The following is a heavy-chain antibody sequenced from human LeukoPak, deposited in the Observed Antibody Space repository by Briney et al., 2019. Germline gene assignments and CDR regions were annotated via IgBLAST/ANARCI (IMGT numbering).Heavy chain of an antibody. J-gene: IGHJ4*01. CDR3: ARHRDYYDT. Sequence: SETLSLTCTVSGSSINNNFRTWIRQPPGKGLGWIGYIYSSGSANYNPSLKSRVIISGDTSKNQISLKLTSVTAADTAVYFCARHRDYYDTWGHGTLVTVPS. CDR1: GSSINNNF. D-gene: IGHD3-22*01. CDR2: IYSSGSA. V-gene: IGHV4-59*08.